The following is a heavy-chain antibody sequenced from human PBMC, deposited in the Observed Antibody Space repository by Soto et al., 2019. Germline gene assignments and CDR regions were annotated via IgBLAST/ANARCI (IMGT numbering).Heavy chain of an antibody. J-gene: IGHJ4*02. CDR3: TRTLMCSSGNCSPN. CDR2: ISKNDGTA. Sequence: GGSLRLSCAASGFTFSSYAMSWVRQAPGKGLEWIAYISKNDGTAYYADSVKGRFTISRDDAKNSVYLQMNSLRAEDTAVYYCTRTLMCSSGNCSPNWGQGTQVTVSS. V-gene: IGHV3-48*01. D-gene: IGHD2-15*01. CDR1: GFTFSSYA.